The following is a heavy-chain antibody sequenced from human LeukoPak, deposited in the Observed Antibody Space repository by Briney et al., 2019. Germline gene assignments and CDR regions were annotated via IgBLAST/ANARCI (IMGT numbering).Heavy chain of an antibody. D-gene: IGHD6-13*01. CDR3: ARDIVIAAAGTKRPPREGLDY. CDR1: GGTFSSYA. Sequence: ASVKVSCKASGGTFSSYAISWVRQAPGQGLEWMGRIIPILGIANYAQKFQGRVTITADKSTSTAYMELSSLRSEDTAVYYCARDIVIAAAGTKRPPREGLDYWGQGTLVTVSS. CDR2: IIPILGIA. V-gene: IGHV1-69*04. J-gene: IGHJ4*02.